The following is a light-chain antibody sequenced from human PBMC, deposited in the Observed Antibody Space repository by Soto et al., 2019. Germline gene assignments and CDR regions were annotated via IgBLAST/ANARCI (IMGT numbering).Light chain of an antibody. CDR2: EVT. CDR1: SSDVGGYYY. V-gene: IGLV2-14*01. CDR3: SSYTSSSAPQVV. Sequence: QSALTQPASVSGSPGQSITISCTGTSSDVGGYYYVSWYQHHPGKAPKLIIYEVTNRPSGVSSRFSGSNSGNTVSLIISGLQAEDEAEYYCSSYTSSSAPQVVFGGGTKLTVL. J-gene: IGLJ2*01.